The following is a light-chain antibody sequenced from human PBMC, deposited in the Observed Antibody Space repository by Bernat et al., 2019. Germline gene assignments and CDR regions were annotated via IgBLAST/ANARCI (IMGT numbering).Light chain of an antibody. CDR1: QSVLYSSNNKNY. CDR3: QEYYSTPQT. Sequence: DIVMTQSPDSLAVSLGERATINCKSSQSVLYSSNNKNYLAWYQQKPGQPPKLLIYWASTRESGVPDRFSGSGSGPDFTLTISSLHAEDVAGYYCQEYYSTPQTFGQGTKVEIK. CDR2: WAS. V-gene: IGKV4-1*01. J-gene: IGKJ1*01.